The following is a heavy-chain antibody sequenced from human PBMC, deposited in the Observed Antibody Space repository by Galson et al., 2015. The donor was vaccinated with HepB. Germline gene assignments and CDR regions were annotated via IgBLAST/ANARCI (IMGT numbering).Heavy chain of an antibody. D-gene: IGHD1-26*01. Sequence: SLRLSCAASGFTFSSYSMNWVRQAPGKGLEWVSYISSSSTIYYADSVKGRFTISRDNAKNSLYLQMNSLRDEDTAVYYCARDTYSGSYRRSVLSADYWGQGTLVTVSS. CDR2: ISSSSTI. V-gene: IGHV3-48*02. J-gene: IGHJ4*02. CDR3: ARDTYSGSYRRSVLSADY. CDR1: GFTFSSYS.